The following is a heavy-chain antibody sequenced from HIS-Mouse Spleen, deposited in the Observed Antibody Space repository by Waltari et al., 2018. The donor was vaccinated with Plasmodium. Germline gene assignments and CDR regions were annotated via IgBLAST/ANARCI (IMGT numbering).Heavy chain of an antibody. D-gene: IGHD6-6*01. Sequence: QVTLRESGPALVKPTQTLTLTCTFSGFSLSTSGMCVSWIRQPPGKALEWLARIDWDDDKYNSTSQKTRITISKDTSKTQVVPKMNNMNPVDTATYYCARHKKRGQLVRGYFDYWGQGTLVTVSS. CDR1: GFSLSTSGMC. CDR2: IDWDDDK. CDR3: ARHKKRGQLVRGYFDY. V-gene: IGHV2-70*15. J-gene: IGHJ4*02.